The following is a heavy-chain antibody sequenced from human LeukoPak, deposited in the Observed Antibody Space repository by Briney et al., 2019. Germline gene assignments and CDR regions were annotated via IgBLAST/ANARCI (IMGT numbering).Heavy chain of an antibody. CDR1: GYTFTSYD. J-gene: IGHJ4*02. V-gene: IGHV1-8*01. CDR2: MNPNSGDT. CDR3: ARNTPNYGDFDF. D-gene: IGHD4-17*01. Sequence: ASVKASCKASGYTFTSYDFNWVRQAPGQGLEWLGWMNPNSGDTGYAQRFQGRVSMTRDASITTAYMELSSLRSDDTAIYYCARNTPNYGDFDFWGQGTLVTVSS.